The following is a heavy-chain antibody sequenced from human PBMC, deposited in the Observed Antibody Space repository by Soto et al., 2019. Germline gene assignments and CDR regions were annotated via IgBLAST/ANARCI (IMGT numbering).Heavy chain of an antibody. V-gene: IGHV4-39*01. CDR2: IYYSGST. CDR1: GGSISSTSYY. J-gene: IGHJ4*02. CDR3: ARQVRDFSGSGSYYFDY. D-gene: IGHD3-10*01. Sequence: SETLSLTCTVSGGSISSTSYYWGWIRQPPGKGLEWIGSIYYSGSTYYNPSLKSRVIISVDTSKNQFSLKLSSETAADTAVYYCARQVRDFSGSGSYYFDYWGQGTLVTVS.